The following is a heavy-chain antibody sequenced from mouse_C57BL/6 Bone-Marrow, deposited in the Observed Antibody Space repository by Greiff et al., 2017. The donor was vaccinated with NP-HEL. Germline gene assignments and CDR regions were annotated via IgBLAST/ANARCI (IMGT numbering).Heavy chain of an antibody. D-gene: IGHD1-1*01. CDR1: GYTFTEYT. V-gene: IGHV1-62-2*01. CDR2: FYPGSGSI. J-gene: IGHJ2*01. CDR3: ARHEEGTTVVAYYCDY. Sequence: QVQLQQSGAELVKPGASVKLSCKASGYTFTEYTIHWVKQRSGQGLEWIGWFYPGSGSIKYNEKFKDTATLTADKSSSTVYMELIRLTAEDSAVYCCARHEEGTTVVAYYCDYWGQGTTLTVSS.